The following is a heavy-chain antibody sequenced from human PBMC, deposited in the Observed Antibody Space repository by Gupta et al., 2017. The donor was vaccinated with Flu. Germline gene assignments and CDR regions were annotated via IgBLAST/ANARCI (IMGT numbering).Heavy chain of an antibody. CDR3: ARQSISAGDYYYYYYGMDV. Sequence: QVQLQESGPGLVKPSETLSLTCTVSGGSISSHYWSWIRQPPGKGLEWIGYIYYSGSTNYNPSLKSRVTISVDTSKNQFSLKLSSVTAADTAVYYCARQSISAGDYYYYYYGMDVWGQGTTVTVSS. D-gene: IGHD3-10*01. V-gene: IGHV4-59*08. CDR1: GGSISSHY. CDR2: IYYSGST. J-gene: IGHJ6*02.